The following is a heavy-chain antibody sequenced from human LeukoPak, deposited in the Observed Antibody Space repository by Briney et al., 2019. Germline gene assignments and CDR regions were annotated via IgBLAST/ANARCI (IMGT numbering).Heavy chain of an antibody. D-gene: IGHD1-7*01. J-gene: IGHJ2*01. V-gene: IGHV3-7*01. CDR1: GFTFSNYW. Sequence: PGGSLRLSCAASGFTFSNYWMSWVRQAPGKGLEWVANIKQDGSEKNYVDSGKGRFTISRDNAKNTLYLQMNSLRAEDTAVYYCARGLGLAWYFDLWGRGTLVTVSS. CDR3: ARGLGLAWYFDL. CDR2: IKQDGSEK.